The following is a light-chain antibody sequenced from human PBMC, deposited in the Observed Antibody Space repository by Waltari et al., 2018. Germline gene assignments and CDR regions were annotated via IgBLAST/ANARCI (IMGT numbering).Light chain of an antibody. CDR2: DAS. Sequence: DIVFTQSPATLSLSPADRATLSCRASQSVSSYLAWYQQKPGQAPRLLIYDASNRATGIPARFSGSGSGTDFTLTISSLEPEDFAVYYCQQRSPWTFGQGTKVEIK. V-gene: IGKV3-11*01. CDR1: QSVSSY. J-gene: IGKJ1*01. CDR3: QQRSPWT.